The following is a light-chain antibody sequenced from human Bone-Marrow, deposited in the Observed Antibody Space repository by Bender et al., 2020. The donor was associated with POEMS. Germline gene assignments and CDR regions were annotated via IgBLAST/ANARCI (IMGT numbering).Light chain of an antibody. CDR3: SSYTSTYTVV. CDR2: EVS. Sequence: QSALTQPASVSGSPGQSITISCTGTSSDIGGHNFVSWYQQHPGKAPKLMISEVSNRPSGVSDRFSGSKSAYTASLTISGLQAEDEADYYCSSYTSTYTVVFGGGTKVTVL. J-gene: IGLJ2*01. CDR1: SSDIGGHNF. V-gene: IGLV2-14*01.